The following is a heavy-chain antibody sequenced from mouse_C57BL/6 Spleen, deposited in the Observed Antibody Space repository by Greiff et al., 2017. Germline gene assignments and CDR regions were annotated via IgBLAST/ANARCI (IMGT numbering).Heavy chain of an antibody. V-gene: IGHV5-17*01. CDR1: GFTFSDYG. D-gene: IGHD1-1*01. CDR2: ISSGSSTV. J-gene: IGHJ2*01. CDR3: ARKAYAFFDY. Sequence: EVKLVESGGGLVKPGGSLKLSCAASGFTFSDYGMHWVRQAPEKGLEWVAYISSGSSTVYYADTVKGRFTISRDNAKNTLFLQMTSLRSEDTAMYYCARKAYAFFDYWGQGTTLTVSS.